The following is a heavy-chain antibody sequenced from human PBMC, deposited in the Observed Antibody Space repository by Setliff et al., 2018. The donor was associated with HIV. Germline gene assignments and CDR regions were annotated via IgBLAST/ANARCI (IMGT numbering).Heavy chain of an antibody. Sequence: ASVKVSCKTSGYTFTAYYIHWVRQAPGQGLEWMGRINPNNGGTNYVQRFRGRVTMTRDTSINTAYMELSSLRSDDTAVYYCARTIPLAGSDMDLWGKGTTVT. CDR2: INPNNGGT. J-gene: IGHJ6*03. V-gene: IGHV1-2*06. CDR3: ARTIPLAGSDMDL. D-gene: IGHD6-19*01. CDR1: GYTFTAYY.